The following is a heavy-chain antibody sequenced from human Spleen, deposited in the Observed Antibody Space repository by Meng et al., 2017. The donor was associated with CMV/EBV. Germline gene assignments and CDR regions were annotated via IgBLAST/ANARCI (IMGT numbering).Heavy chain of an antibody. V-gene: IGHV3-9*01. J-gene: IGHJ6*02. CDR3: AKVEWPYYYYGMDV. CDR2: INYNSGNI. Sequence: SLKISCAASGFTFDDYSMHWVRQAPGKGLEWVSGINYNSGNIGYVDSVKGRFTVSRDNAKNSLYLQMNSLTPEDTAVYYCAKVEWPYYYYGMDVWGQGTTVTVSS. D-gene: IGHD3-3*01. CDR1: GFTFDDYS.